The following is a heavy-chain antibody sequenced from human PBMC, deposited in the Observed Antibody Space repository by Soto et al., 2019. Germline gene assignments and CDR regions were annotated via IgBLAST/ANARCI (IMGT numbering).Heavy chain of an antibody. CDR1: GYTFTGYY. J-gene: IGHJ6*02. V-gene: IGHV1-2*04. Sequence: ASVKVSCKASGYTFTGYYMHWVRQAPGQGLEWMGWINPNSGGTNYAQKFQGWVTMTRDTSISTAYMELSRLRSDDTAVYYCARGGDSYDSSGPIYYYYGMDVWGQGTTVTVSS. CDR2: INPNSGGT. CDR3: ARGGDSYDSSGPIYYYYGMDV. D-gene: IGHD3-22*01.